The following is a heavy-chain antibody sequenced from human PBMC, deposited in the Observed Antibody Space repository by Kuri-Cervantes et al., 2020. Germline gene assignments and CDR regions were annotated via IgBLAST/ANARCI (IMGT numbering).Heavy chain of an antibody. V-gene: IGHV3-33*08. D-gene: IGHD6-19*01. CDR3: AREGLGEQWLVRGYYFDY. Sequence: GGSLRLSCAASGFTVSSNYMSWVRQAPGKGLEWVAVIWYDGSNKYYADSVKGRFTISRDNSKNTLYLQMNSLRAEDTAVYYCAREGLGEQWLVRGYYFDYWGQGTLVTVSS. CDR1: GFTVSSNY. CDR2: IWYDGSNK. J-gene: IGHJ4*02.